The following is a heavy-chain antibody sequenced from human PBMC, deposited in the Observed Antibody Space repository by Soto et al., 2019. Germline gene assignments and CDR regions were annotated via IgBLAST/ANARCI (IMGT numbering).Heavy chain of an antibody. J-gene: IGHJ6*02. Sequence: EVQLVESGGGLVQPGGSLRLSCAASGLIFSDYHMDWVRQAPGKGLEWVGRIRRKANSYTTEYAASVKGRFTISRDDSKNSLYLQRNSLKSEDTAVYYCAMLGGWSGGSSGRDVCGQGTTVTVSS. CDR3: AMLGGWSGGSSGRDV. D-gene: IGHD6-19*01. V-gene: IGHV3-72*01. CDR2: IRRKANSYTT. CDR1: GLIFSDYH.